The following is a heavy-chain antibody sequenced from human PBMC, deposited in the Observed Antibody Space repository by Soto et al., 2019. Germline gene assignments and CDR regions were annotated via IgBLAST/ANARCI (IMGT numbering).Heavy chain of an antibody. J-gene: IGHJ3*02. CDR3: ARDPTTPGIDAFDI. V-gene: IGHV3-33*01. CDR1: GFTFSSYG. CDR2: IWYDGSNK. Sequence: QVQLVESGGGVVQPGRSLRLSCAASGFTFSSYGMHWVRQAPGKGLEWVAVIWYDGSNKYYADSVKGRFTISRDNSKNTLYLQMNSLRAEDTAVYYCARDPTTPGIDAFDIWGQGTMVTVSS. D-gene: IGHD6-13*01.